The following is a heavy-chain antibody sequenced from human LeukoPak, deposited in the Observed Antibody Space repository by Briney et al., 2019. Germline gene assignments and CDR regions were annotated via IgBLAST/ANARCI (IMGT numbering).Heavy chain of an antibody. V-gene: IGHV4-59*11. D-gene: IGHD3-22*01. Sequence: PSETLSLTCTVSGGSISSHYWSWIRQPPGKGLEWIGYIYYSGSTNHNPSLKSRVTISVDTSKNQFSLKLSSVTAADTAVYYCARGRSSGYLYYFDYWGQGTLVTVSS. CDR3: ARGRSSGYLYYFDY. CDR2: IYYSGST. CDR1: GGSISSHY. J-gene: IGHJ4*02.